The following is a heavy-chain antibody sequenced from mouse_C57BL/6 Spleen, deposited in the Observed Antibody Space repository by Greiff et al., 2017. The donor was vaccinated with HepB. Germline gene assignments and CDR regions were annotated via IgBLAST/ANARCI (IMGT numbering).Heavy chain of an antibody. CDR2: ISSGSSTI. V-gene: IGHV5-17*01. J-gene: IGHJ4*01. D-gene: IGHD2-1*01. CDR3: AKGNLYGKAMDY. CDR1: GFTFSDYG. Sequence: EVHLVESGGGLVKPGGSLKLSCAASGFTFSDYGMHWVRQAPEKGLEWVAYISSGSSTIYYADTVKGRFTISRDNAKNTLFLQMTSLRSEDTAMYYCAKGNLYGKAMDYWGQGTSVTVSS.